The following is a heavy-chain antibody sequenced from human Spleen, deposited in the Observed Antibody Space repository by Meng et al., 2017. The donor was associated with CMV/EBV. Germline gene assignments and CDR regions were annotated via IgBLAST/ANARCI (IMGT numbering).Heavy chain of an antibody. CDR2: IKRKTDGGTT. CDR3: TTDGLYGDFFDY. CDR1: GFTFSNAW. J-gene: IGHJ4*02. V-gene: IGHV3-15*01. D-gene: IGHD4-17*01. Sequence: SGFTFSNAWMRWVRQAPGKGLEWVGRIKRKTDGGTTDYAAPVKGRFTISRDDSKNTLYLQMNSLKTEDTAVYYCTTDGLYGDFFDYWGQGTLVTVSS.